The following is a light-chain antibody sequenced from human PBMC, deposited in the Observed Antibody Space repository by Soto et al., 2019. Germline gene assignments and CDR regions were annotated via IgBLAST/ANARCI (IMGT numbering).Light chain of an antibody. J-gene: IGKJ1*01. V-gene: IGKV3-20*01. CDR1: QSVSSSY. CDR2: GAS. Sequence: EIVLTQSPGTLSLSPGERATLSCRASQSVSSSYLAWYQQKPGQAPRLLIYGASSRATGIPDRFSGSGSGTDFTLTISRLEREDFAVYYCQQYGSSPPTFGQGTKVEL. CDR3: QQYGSSPPT.